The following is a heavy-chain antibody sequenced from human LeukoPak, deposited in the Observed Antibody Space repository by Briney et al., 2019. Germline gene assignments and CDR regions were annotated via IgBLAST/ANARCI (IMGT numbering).Heavy chain of an antibody. CDR1: GGSFSGSY. Sequence: PSETLSLTCAVYGGSFSGSYWSWIRQSPGKGLEWIGEIIHSGSTTYNPPLKSRVTISIDTSKNQFSLKLSSVTAADTAVYYCARGGGDWNDAYQNAFDIWDQGTMGTVSS. V-gene: IGHV4-34*01. J-gene: IGHJ3*02. CDR3: ARGGGDWNDAYQNAFDI. CDR2: IIHSGST. D-gene: IGHD1-1*01.